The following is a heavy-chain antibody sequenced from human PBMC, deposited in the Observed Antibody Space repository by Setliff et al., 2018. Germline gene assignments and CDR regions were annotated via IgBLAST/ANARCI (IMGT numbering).Heavy chain of an antibody. D-gene: IGHD1-7*01. CDR3: AKFGTTAPDS. V-gene: IGHV4-59*02. J-gene: IGHJ4*02. CDR1: FDYAGLHY. CDR2: IHYSGTS. Sequence: PSETLSLTCTVSFDYAGLHYWTWIRQPPGKGLQWLGHIHYSGTSNYNPSLKGRATMTIDTSRQRFPLNLKSVTDADTATYYCAKFGTTAPDSWGQGTLVTVSS.